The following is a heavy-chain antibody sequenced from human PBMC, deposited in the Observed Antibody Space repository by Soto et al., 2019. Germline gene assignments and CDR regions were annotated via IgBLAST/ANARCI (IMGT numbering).Heavy chain of an antibody. CDR2: IYYSGST. CDR1: GGSISSGDYY. CDR3: ARGNYCSGGSCYIARGPIDY. Sequence: SETLSLTCTVSGGSISSGDYYWSWIRQPPGKGLEWIGYIYYSGSTYYNPSLKSRVTISVDTSKNQFSLKLSSVTAADTAVYYCARGNYCSGGSCYIARGPIDYWGQGTLVTVSS. J-gene: IGHJ4*02. V-gene: IGHV4-30-4*01. D-gene: IGHD2-15*01.